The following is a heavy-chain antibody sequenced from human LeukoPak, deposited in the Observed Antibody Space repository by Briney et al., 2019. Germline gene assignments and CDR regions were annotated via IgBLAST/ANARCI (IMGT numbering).Heavy chain of an antibody. CDR1: GFTFDDYA. V-gene: IGHV3-9*01. CDR3: AKDLVYDSSGSMDY. Sequence: GGSLRLSCAASGFTFDDYAMHSVRQAPGKGLEWVSGISWNSGSIGYADSVKGRFTISRDNAKNSLYLQMNSLRAEDTALYYCAKDLVYDSSGSMDYWGERTLVTVSS. D-gene: IGHD3-22*01. CDR2: ISWNSGSI. J-gene: IGHJ4*02.